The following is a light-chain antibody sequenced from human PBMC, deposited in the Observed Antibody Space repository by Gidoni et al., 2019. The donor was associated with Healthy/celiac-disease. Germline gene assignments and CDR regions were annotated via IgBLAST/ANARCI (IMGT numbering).Light chain of an antibody. CDR2: GNS. CDR3: QSYDSRLSGYV. CDR1: SSNIGAGYD. J-gene: IGLJ1*01. Sequence: QAVLTPPPSVSGAPGQRVTISCTGSSSNIGAGYDVHWYQQLPVTAPKLLIYGNSNRPSGVPDRFSGSKSGTSASLAITGLQAEDEADYYCQSYDSRLSGYVFGTGTKVTVL. V-gene: IGLV1-40*01.